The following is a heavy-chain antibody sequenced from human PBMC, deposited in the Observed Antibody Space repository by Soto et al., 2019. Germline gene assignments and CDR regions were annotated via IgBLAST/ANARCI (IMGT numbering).Heavy chain of an antibody. D-gene: IGHD3-3*01. V-gene: IGHV4-34*01. Sequence: SETLSLTCAVYGGSFSGYYWTWIRQPPGTGLEWIGEINHSGSTNYNPSLKSRVTISVDTSKNQFSLKLTSVTAADTAVYYCARTYYDFWSGRPTDYWGQGTLVTVSS. CDR1: GGSFSGYY. J-gene: IGHJ4*02. CDR3: ARTYYDFWSGRPTDY. CDR2: INHSGST.